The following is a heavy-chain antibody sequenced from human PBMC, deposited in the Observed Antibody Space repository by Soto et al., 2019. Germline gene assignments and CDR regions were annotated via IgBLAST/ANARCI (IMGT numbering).Heavy chain of an antibody. CDR2: ISAYNGNT. J-gene: IGHJ6*03. Sequence: ASVKVSCKASGYTFTSYGISWVRQAPGQGLEWMGWISAYNGNTNYAQKLQGRVTMTTDTSTSTAYMELRSLRSDDTAVYYCAREYRDIVVVPAANVDYYYYYMDVWGKGTTVTVSS. V-gene: IGHV1-18*01. D-gene: IGHD2-2*01. CDR3: AREYRDIVVVPAANVDYYYYYMDV. CDR1: GYTFTSYG.